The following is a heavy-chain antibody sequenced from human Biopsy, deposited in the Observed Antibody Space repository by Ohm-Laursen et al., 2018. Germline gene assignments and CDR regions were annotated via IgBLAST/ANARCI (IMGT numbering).Heavy chain of an antibody. CDR1: GFSLNTRRMS. J-gene: IGHJ6*02. Sequence: TQTLTLTCTLSGFSLNTRRMSVTWIRQPPGKALEWLARIDWDDAKVYNGSLKTRLTISKDTSENHVVLTLSDVDPVDTATYYCARIPILVVPAAIVYRHRRHLEGMDVWGPGTTVFVSS. V-gene: IGHV2-70*16. CDR3: ARIPILVVPAAIVYRHRRHLEGMDV. D-gene: IGHD2-2*02. CDR2: IDWDDAK.